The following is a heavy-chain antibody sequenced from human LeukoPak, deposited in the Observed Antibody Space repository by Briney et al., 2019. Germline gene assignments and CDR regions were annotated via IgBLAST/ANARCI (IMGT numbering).Heavy chain of an antibody. CDR3: ARDLTTMVRGVFDY. D-gene: IGHD3-10*01. V-gene: IGHV6-1*01. CDR1: GDSVSSNSAA. Sequence: SQILSLTCAISGDSVSSNSAAWNWIRQSPSRGLEWLGRTYYRSKWYNDYAVSVKSRITINPDTSKNQFSLQLNSVTPEDTAVYYCARDLTTMVRGVFDYWGQGTLVTVSS. J-gene: IGHJ4*02. CDR2: TYYRSKWYN.